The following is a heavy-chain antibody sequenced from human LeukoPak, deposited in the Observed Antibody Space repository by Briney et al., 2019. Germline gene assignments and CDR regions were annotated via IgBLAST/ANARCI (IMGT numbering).Heavy chain of an antibody. V-gene: IGHV3-21*01. CDR3: SGGGEHRDY. D-gene: IGHD2-21*01. CDR1: GFTFSSYS. J-gene: IGHJ4*02. Sequence: PGGSLRLSCAASGFTFSSYSMHWVRQAPGKGLEWVSSICSSSSYIYYADSVKGRFTIYRDNAKNSLYVQMNSLRAGDTAVYYCSGGGEHRDYWGQGTLVTVSS. CDR2: ICSSSSYI.